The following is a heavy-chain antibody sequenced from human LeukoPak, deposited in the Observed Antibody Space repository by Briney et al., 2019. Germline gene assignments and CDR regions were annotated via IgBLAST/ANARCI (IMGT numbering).Heavy chain of an antibody. Sequence: SGGSLRLSCAASGFTFSSYGMHWVRQAPGKGLEWVAFIRNDGTNKYYADSVKGRFTISRDNSKNTLYLQMNSLRAEDTAVYYCAELGITMIGGVWGKGTTVTISS. D-gene: IGHD3-10*02. CDR1: GFTFSSYG. CDR2: IRNDGTNK. V-gene: IGHV3-30*02. J-gene: IGHJ6*04. CDR3: AELGITMIGGV.